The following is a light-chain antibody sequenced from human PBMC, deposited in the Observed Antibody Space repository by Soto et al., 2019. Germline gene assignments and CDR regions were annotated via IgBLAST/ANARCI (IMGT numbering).Light chain of an antibody. CDR2: GAS. Sequence: EILMTQSPATLSVSPGERATLSCRASQSFSSNLAWYQQKPGQAPRLLIYGASTRATAIPARFSGSGSGTEFTLTISSLQSEDFAVYYCQQYNDWPPTFGHGTKVDIK. J-gene: IGKJ1*01. V-gene: IGKV3-15*01. CDR1: QSFSSN. CDR3: QQYNDWPPT.